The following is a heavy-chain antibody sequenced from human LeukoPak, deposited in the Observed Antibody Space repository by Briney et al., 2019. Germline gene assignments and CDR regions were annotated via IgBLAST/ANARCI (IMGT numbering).Heavy chain of an antibody. D-gene: IGHD6-19*01. J-gene: IGHJ6*03. V-gene: IGHV3-48*03. CDR1: GFTFSSYE. CDR3: ATTLSGWSPPQTSYYSYYMDV. Sequence: GGSLRLSCAASGFTFSSYEVNWVRQAPGKGLEWVSYINGPATNIFYADSVKGRFTISRDNAKNSLYLQMNSLRVEDTAVYYCATTLSGWSPPQTSYYSYYMDVWGKGTTVTISS. CDR2: INGPATNI.